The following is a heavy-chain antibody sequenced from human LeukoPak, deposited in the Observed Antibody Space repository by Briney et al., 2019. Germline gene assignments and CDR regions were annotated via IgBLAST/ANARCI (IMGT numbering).Heavy chain of an antibody. CDR2: IKSKADGGTT. D-gene: IGHD3-22*01. CDR3: TKYDTSVNFDY. CDR1: GFTFTNAW. J-gene: IGHJ4*02. Sequence: PGGSLRLSCAASGFTFTNAWMSWVRQAPGKGLEWVGHIKSKADGGTTDYTAPVKGRFIISRDDSKNTLYLQMNSLKTDDTAVYYCTKYDTSVNFDYWGQGTLVTVSP. V-gene: IGHV3-15*01.